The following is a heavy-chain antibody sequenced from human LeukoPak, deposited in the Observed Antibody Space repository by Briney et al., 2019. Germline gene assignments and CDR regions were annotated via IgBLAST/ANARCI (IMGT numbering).Heavy chain of an antibody. J-gene: IGHJ4*02. D-gene: IGHD6-25*01. CDR3: AREIDLGDLAAEPAFDY. CDR1: GFTFSSYW. CDR2: IKQGGSEK. V-gene: IGHV3-7*01. Sequence: PGGSLRLSCAASGFTFSSYWMSWVRQAPGKGLEWVANIKQGGSEKYYVDSVKGRFTISRDNAKNSLYLQMNSLRAEDTAVYYCAREIDLGDLAAEPAFDYWGQGTLVTVSS.